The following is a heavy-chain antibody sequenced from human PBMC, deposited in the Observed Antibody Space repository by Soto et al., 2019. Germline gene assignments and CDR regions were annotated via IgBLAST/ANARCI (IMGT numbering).Heavy chain of an antibody. CDR3: ARVEAVAAPFDY. D-gene: IGHD6-19*01. CDR1: GFTFSDYS. Sequence: EVPLVESGGGLVKPGGSLRLSCAASGFTFSDYSMNWVRQAPGKGLEWVSSISSSSSYIYYADSVKGRFTISRDNAKNSLYLQMNSLRAEDTAVYYCARVEAVAAPFDYWGRGTLVTVSS. J-gene: IGHJ4*02. V-gene: IGHV3-21*01. CDR2: ISSSSSYI.